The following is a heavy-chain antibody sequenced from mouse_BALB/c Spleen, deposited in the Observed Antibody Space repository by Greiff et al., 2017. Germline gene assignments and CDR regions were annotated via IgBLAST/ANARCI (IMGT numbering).Heavy chain of an antibody. D-gene: IGHD1-1*01. CDR3: ARAYYGSRYWYFDV. J-gene: IGHJ1*01. Sequence: LQESGPGLVKPSQSLSLTCSVTGYSITSGYYWNWIRQFPGNKLEWMGYISYDGSNNYNPSLKNRISITRDTSKNQFFLKLNSVTTEDTATYYCARAYYGSRYWYFDVWGAGTTVTVSA. V-gene: IGHV3-6*02. CDR1: GYSITSGYY. CDR2: ISYDGSN.